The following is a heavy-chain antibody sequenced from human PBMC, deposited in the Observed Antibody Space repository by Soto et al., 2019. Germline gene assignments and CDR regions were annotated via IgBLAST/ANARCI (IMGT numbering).Heavy chain of an antibody. D-gene: IGHD4-17*01. CDR1: GGTFSSHS. CDR3: SREVGYGDCSAALLD. V-gene: IGHV1-69*01. J-gene: IGHJ4*02. Sequence: VQLMQSGAEVKPPGSSVKVSCKASGGTFSSHSINWVRQAPGQGLEWLGGIITLFGTANYAQNFQGRVTITADQSTITAYMELNSLRSDDTAVYYCSREVGYGDCSAALLDWGQGTLVTVSS. CDR2: IITLFGTA.